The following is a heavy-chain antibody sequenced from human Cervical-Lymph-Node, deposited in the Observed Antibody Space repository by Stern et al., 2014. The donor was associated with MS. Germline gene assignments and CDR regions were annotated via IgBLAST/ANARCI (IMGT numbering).Heavy chain of an antibody. J-gene: IGHJ6*02. D-gene: IGHD3-3*01. V-gene: IGHV4-59*08. CDR2: IYYSGST. CDR3: ARGITIFGGGMDV. CDR1: GGSISAYY. Sequence: VQLVESGPGLVKPSETLSLTCTVSGGSISAYYWTWIRQPPGKGLEWIGYIYYSGSTNYNPSLKSRVSISVDTSQNQFSLKLSSVTAADTAVYYCARGITIFGGGMDVWGQGTTVTVSS.